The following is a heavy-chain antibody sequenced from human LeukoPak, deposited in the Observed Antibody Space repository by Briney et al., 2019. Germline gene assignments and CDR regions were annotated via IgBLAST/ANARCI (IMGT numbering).Heavy chain of an antibody. Sequence: GESLKISCKVSGYSFTSYCIGWVRQMPGKGLEWMGIIYPGDSGPTYSPSFQGQVTISVDKSINTAYLQWSSLQASDTAMYFCGMSGDRVPLQDDVFDVWGQGTMVSVST. V-gene: IGHV5-51*01. J-gene: IGHJ3*01. D-gene: IGHD1-26*01. CDR2: IYPGDSGP. CDR1: GYSFTSYC. CDR3: GMSGDRVPLQDDVFDV.